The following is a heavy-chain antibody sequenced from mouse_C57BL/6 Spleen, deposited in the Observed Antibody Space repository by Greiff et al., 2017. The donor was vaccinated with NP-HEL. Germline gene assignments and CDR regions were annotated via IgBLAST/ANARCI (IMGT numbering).Heavy chain of an antibody. Sequence: VKPGASVKIPCKASGYTFTDYNMAWVKQSHGKSLEWIGDINPNNGGTIYNQKFKGKATLTVDKSSSTAYMELRSLTSEDTAVYYCARRGYYGSSRAMDYWGQGTSVTVSS. CDR1: GYTFTDYN. J-gene: IGHJ4*01. CDR2: INPNNGGT. V-gene: IGHV1-18*01. D-gene: IGHD1-1*01. CDR3: ARRGYYGSSRAMDY.